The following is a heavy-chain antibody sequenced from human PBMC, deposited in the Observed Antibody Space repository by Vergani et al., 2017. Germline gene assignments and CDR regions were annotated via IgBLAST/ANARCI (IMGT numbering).Heavy chain of an antibody. V-gene: IGHV4-59*01. CDR2: IYYSGST. CDR3: ARGVPYGGNSYYYYYGMDV. D-gene: IGHD4-23*01. CDR1: GDSIRSYY. Sequence: QVQLQESGPGLVKSSETLSLTCTVSGDSIRSYYWSWIRQPPGKGLEWIGNIYYSGSTNYNPSLKSRVTISVDTSKNQFSLKLNSVIAADTAVYYCARGVPYGGNSYYYYYGMDVWGQXP. J-gene: IGHJ6*02.